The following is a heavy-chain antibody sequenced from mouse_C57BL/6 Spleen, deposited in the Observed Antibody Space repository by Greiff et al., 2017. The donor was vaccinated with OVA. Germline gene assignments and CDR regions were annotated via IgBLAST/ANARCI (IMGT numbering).Heavy chain of an antibody. CDR2: ISLKSDNYAT. CDR1: GFTFSNYW. CDR3: TGGFYFDY. J-gene: IGHJ2*01. V-gene: IGHV6-3*01. Sequence: EVKLQESGGGLVQPGGSMKLSCVASGFTFSNYWMNWVRQSPEKGLEWVAQISLKSDNYATHYAVSVKGRFTISSADSKSRVYPQLSNLRAEDTGSYYYTGGFYFDYWGQGTTLTVSS.